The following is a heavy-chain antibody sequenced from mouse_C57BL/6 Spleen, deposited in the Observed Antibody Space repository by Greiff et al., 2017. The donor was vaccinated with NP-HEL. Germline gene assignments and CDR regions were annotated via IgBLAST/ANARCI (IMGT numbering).Heavy chain of an antibody. V-gene: IGHV1-15*01. CDR3: TREDYGNYVPFAY. CDR1: GYTFTDYE. CDR2: IDPETGGT. D-gene: IGHD2-1*01. J-gene: IGHJ3*01. Sequence: VQLQQSGAELVRPGASVTLSCKASGYTFTDYEMHWVKQTPVHGLEWIGAIDPETGGTAYNQKFKGKAILTADKSSSTAYMELRSLTSEDSAVYYCTREDYGNYVPFAYWGQGTLVTVSA.